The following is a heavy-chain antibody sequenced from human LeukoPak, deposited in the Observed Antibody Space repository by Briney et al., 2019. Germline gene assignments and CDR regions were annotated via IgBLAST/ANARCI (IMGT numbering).Heavy chain of an antibody. Sequence: SRGSLRLSCAASGFTVSSNYINWVRQAPGKGLEWVSLISSGGTTYYTHSVKGRFTISRDTSKSTLYLQMNSLRAEDTAVYYCAREGGYSYGFTYYYYMDVWGKGTTVTVSS. CDR3: AREGGYSYGFTYYYYMDV. D-gene: IGHD5-18*01. CDR2: ISSGGTT. CDR1: GFTVSSNY. J-gene: IGHJ6*03. V-gene: IGHV3-66*01.